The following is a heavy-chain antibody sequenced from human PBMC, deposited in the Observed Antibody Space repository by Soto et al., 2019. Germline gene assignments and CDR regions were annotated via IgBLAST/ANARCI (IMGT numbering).Heavy chain of an antibody. CDR1: GFIFENFG. CDR3: AKNQGVELVPLATVDWFDP. D-gene: IGHD1-26*01. Sequence: QPGGSLRLSCAASGFIFENFGMSWVRQAPGKGLEWISSISGSGFKKYYADPVKDRFTISRDSSKSTVYLELNNLSAEDTAVYHCAKNQGVELVPLATVDWFDPWGQGSVVTVSS. V-gene: IGHV3-23*01. CDR2: ISGSGFKK. J-gene: IGHJ5*02.